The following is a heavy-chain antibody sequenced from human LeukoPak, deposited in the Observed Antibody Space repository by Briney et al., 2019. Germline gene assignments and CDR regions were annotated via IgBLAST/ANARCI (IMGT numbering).Heavy chain of an antibody. D-gene: IGHD6-19*01. CDR1: GGSISSSRDY. J-gene: IGHJ4*02. CDR2: IYYSGST. V-gene: IGHV4-39*01. Sequence: SETLSLTCTVSGGSISSSRDYWGWIRQPPGQGLVWIGSIYYSGSTYYNPSLKSRVTISVDTSKNQFSLKLSSVTAADTAVYYCARHVEIAVAGPIDYWGQGTLVTVSS. CDR3: ARHVEIAVAGPIDY.